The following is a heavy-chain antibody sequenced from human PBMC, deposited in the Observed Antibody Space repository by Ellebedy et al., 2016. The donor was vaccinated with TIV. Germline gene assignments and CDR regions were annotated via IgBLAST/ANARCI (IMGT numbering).Heavy chain of an antibody. J-gene: IGHJ4*02. Sequence: AASVKVSCKASGYTFTSYGISWVRPAPGQGLEWMGWISAYNGNTNYAQKVQGRVTMTTDTSTSTAYMELRSLRSDDTAVYYCARGRYFYGSGSYHQGDFDYWGQGTLVTVSS. CDR2: ISAYNGNT. V-gene: IGHV1-18*01. CDR1: GYTFTSYG. D-gene: IGHD3-10*01. CDR3: ARGRYFYGSGSYHQGDFDY.